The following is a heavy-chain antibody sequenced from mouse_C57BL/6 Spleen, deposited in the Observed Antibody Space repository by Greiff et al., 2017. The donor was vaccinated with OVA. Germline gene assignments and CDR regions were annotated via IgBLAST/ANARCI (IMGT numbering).Heavy chain of an antibody. J-gene: IGHJ1*03. Sequence: EVQVVESEGGLVQPGSSMKLSCTASGFTFSDYYMAWVRQVPEKGLEWVANINYDGSSTYYLDSLKSRFIISRDNAKNILYLQMSSLKSEDTATYYCARDEGSSYGYFDVWGTGTTVTVSS. D-gene: IGHD1-1*01. CDR3: ARDEGSSYGYFDV. CDR1: GFTFSDYY. V-gene: IGHV5-16*01. CDR2: INYDGSST.